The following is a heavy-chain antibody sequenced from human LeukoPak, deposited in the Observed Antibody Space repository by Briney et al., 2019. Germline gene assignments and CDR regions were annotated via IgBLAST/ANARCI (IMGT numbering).Heavy chain of an antibody. CDR2: IYYSGST. J-gene: IGHJ6*02. D-gene: IGHD2-15*01. V-gene: IGHV4-30-4*01. CDR1: GGSISSGDYY. Sequence: SETLSLTCTVSGGSISSGDYYWSWIRQPPGKGLEWIGYIYYSGSTYYNPSLKSRVTISVDTSKNQFSLKLSSVTAADTAVYYCARVGSWVVVAATRDYYYYGMDVWGQGTTVTVS. CDR3: ARVGSWVVVAATRDYYYYGMDV.